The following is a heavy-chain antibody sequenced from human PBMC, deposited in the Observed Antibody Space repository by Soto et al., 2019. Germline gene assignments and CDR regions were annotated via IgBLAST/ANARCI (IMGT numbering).Heavy chain of an antibody. V-gene: IGHV4-34*01. Sequence: QVQLQQWGAGLLKPSETLSLTCAVYGGSFSAYYWSWIRQPPGKGLEWIGEINHSGSTNYNPSLKSPATISVDTSTNQFSLKLSSVTAADTAVYYCARGWGYCSSTSCQTFDYWGQGTLVTVSS. CDR2: INHSGST. CDR3: ARGWGYCSSTSCQTFDY. D-gene: IGHD2-2*01. J-gene: IGHJ4*02. CDR1: GGSFSAYY.